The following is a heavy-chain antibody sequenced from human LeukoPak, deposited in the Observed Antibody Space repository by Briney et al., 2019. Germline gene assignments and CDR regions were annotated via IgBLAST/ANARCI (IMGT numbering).Heavy chain of an antibody. CDR2: ISSSSSTI. D-gene: IGHD3-9*01. V-gene: IGHV3-48*02. J-gene: IGHJ6*02. CDR1: GFTFRAYS. CDR3: ARAGILGYFDWLPSARDYYYYYGMDV. Sequence: GGSLRLSCAASGFTFRAYSMNWVRQAPGKGLEWVSYISSSSSTIYYADSVKGRFTISRDNAKNSLYLQMNSLRDEDTAVYYCARAGILGYFDWLPSARDYYYYYGMDVWGQGTTVTVSS.